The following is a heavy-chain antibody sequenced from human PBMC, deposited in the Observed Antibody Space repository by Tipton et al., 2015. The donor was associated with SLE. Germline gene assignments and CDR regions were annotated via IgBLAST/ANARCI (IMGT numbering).Heavy chain of an antibody. J-gene: IGHJ4*02. CDR2: IYYSGST. V-gene: IGHV4-59*08. CDR3: ARSEQRRGGGFDY. CDR1: GGSISTYF. Sequence: TLSLTCTVSGGSISTYFWSWIRQPPGKGLEWIGYIYYSGSTNYNPSLKSRVTMSVDTSKNQFSLKLSSVTAADTAVYYCARSEQRRGGGFDYWGQGTLVTVSS. D-gene: IGHD6-25*01.